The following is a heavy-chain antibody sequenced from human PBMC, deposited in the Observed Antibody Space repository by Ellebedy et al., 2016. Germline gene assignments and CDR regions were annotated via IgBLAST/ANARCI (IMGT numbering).Heavy chain of an antibody. CDR2: ISGYNGNT. V-gene: IGHV1-18*01. CDR1: GYTFSSHG. CDR3: ARVGCSSPSCPDFDF. D-gene: IGHD2-2*01. Sequence: ASVKVSCXASGYTFSSHGISWVRQAPGQGLEWMGWISGYNGNTNYAQILQGRVTMTTDTSTSTAYMELRSLRSEDTAVYYCARVGCSSPSCPDFDFWGQGTLVTVSP. J-gene: IGHJ4*02.